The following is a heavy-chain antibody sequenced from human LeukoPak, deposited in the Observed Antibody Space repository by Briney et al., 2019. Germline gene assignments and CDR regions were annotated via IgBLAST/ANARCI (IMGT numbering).Heavy chain of an antibody. J-gene: IGHJ5*02. CDR3: ARDPYNWNANWLDP. CDR2: INIDGSTT. D-gene: IGHD1-1*01. CDR1: GFTFSNYW. Sequence: PGGSLRLSCAASGFTFSNYWMHWVRQAPGKGLVWVSRINIDGSTTDYADSVKGRFTVSRDNAKNTLYLQMNSLRAEDTAAYYCARDPYNWNANWLDPWGQGTLVTVSS. V-gene: IGHV3-74*01.